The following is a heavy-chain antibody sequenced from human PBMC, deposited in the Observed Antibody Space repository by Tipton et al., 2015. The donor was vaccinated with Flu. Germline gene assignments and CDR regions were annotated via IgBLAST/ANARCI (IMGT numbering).Heavy chain of an antibody. CDR1: EFTFSSYW. CDR2: MDSGGSST. Sequence: SLRLSCAASEFTFSSYWMYWVRQAPGKGLVWVSRMDSGGSSTNYADSVKGRFTVSRDNAKNTVYLQMNSLRAEDTAVYYCARRGVFLGGYVGLDYWGQGSLVTVSP. V-gene: IGHV3-74*01. D-gene: IGHD5-12*01. CDR3: ARRGVFLGGYVGLDY. J-gene: IGHJ4*02.